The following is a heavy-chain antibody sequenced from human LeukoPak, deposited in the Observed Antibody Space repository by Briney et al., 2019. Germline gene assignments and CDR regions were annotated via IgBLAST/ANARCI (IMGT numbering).Heavy chain of an antibody. V-gene: IGHV5-10-1*01. CDR1: GYTFTSXP. Sequence: KVSCKASGYTFTSXPXXXXXXXPXXXXXXXXRIDPXXSYTNYSPXXQXHVXISXDKSISTAYLQWSSLKASDTAMFYCARPSVDGSGSYPYWGQGTLVTVSS. CDR3: ARPSVDGSGSYPY. D-gene: IGHD3-10*01. CDR2: IDPXXSYT. J-gene: IGHJ4*02.